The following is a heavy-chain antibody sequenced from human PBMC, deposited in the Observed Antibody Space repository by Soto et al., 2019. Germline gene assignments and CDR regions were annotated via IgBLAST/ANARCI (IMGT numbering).Heavy chain of an antibody. CDR3: AKDRYIAAAGTPYYYYYGMDA. V-gene: IGHV3-23*01. CDR2: ISGSGGST. D-gene: IGHD6-13*01. J-gene: IGHJ6*02. CDR1: EFTFSIYA. Sequence: RGSLRISCATSEFTFSIYAMSWVGQAPGKGLELVSAISGSGGSTYYADSVKGRFTISRDNSKNTLYLQMNSLRAEDTAVYYCAKDRYIAAAGTPYYYYYGMDAWGQGTTVTVSS.